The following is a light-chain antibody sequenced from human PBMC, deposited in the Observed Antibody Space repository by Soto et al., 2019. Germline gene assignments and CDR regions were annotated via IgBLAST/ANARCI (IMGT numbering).Light chain of an antibody. CDR3: KHYNSYSEA. CDR2: KAS. J-gene: IGKJ1*01. V-gene: IGKV1-5*03. CDR1: QTISSW. Sequence: DIQMTQSPSTLSGSVGDRVTITFRASQTISSWLAWYQQKPGKAPKLLIYKASTLKSGVPSRFRGSGACTQSRLTISSLQPDDFATYYCKHYNSYSEAFGQGTKV.